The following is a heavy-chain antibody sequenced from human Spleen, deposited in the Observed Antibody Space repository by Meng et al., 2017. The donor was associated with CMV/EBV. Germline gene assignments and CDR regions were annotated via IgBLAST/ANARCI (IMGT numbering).Heavy chain of an antibody. V-gene: IGHV1-69*05. D-gene: IGHD2-21*01. Sequence: CKASGGTFSSYAISWVRQAPGQGLEWMGGIIPIFGTANYAQKFQGRVTITTDESTSTAYMELSSLRSEDTAVYYCAREYCGGDCYYDYWGQGTLVTVSS. J-gene: IGHJ4*02. CDR1: GGTFSSYA. CDR2: IIPIFGTA. CDR3: AREYCGGDCYYDY.